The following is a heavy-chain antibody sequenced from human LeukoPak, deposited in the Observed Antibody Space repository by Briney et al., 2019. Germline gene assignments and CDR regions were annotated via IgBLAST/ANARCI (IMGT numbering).Heavy chain of an antibody. Sequence: GGSLRLSCAASGFTFSSFAMSWVRQAPGKGLEWVSGISNSGGSTYYADSVKGRFTISRDNSKNRLYLQMNSLRADDTAVYYCAKAISPRLDYYYGMDVWGQGTTVTVSS. D-gene: IGHD3-3*01. CDR1: GFTFSSFA. CDR2: ISNSGGST. J-gene: IGHJ6*02. V-gene: IGHV3-23*01. CDR3: AKAISPRLDYYYGMDV.